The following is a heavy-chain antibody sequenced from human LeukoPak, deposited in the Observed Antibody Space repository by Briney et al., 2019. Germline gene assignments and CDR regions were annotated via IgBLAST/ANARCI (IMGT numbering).Heavy chain of an antibody. V-gene: IGHV4-30-4*08. CDR3: AKTRGSYDAFDI. CDR2: IYYSGST. Sequence: PSQTLSLTCTVSGGSISSGVYYWSWIRQPPGKGLEWIGYIYYSGSTYYNPSLKSRVTISVDTSKNQFSLKLSSVTAADTAVYYCAKTRGSYDAFDIWGQGTMVTVSS. D-gene: IGHD5-18*01. CDR1: GGSISSGVYY. J-gene: IGHJ3*02.